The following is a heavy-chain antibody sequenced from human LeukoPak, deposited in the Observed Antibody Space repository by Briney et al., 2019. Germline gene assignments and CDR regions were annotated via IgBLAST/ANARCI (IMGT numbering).Heavy chain of an antibody. V-gene: IGHV3-23*01. D-gene: IGHD3-16*01. CDR3: ARAIAPYGGVTADY. Sequence: GGSLRLSCVASGFTFSSYAMSWVRQAPGKGLEWVSFISGSGGSTYYTDSVKGRFTISRDNAKNSLYLQMNSLRAEDTALYHCARAIAPYGGVTADYWGQGTLVTVSS. CDR1: GFTFSSYA. J-gene: IGHJ4*02. CDR2: ISGSGGST.